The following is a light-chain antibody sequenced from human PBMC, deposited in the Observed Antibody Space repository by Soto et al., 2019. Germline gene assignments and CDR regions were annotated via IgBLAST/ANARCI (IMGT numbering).Light chain of an antibody. CDR2: DVS. CDR3: SSYAGSNNWV. Sequence: QSALTQPPSASGSPGQSVTISCTGTGSDVGGYNYVSWYQQHPGKAPKLMIYDVSKRPSGVPDRFSGSKSGNTASLTVSGLQAEDEADYYCSSYAGSNNWVFGGGTKVTVL. CDR1: GSDVGGYNY. J-gene: IGLJ3*02. V-gene: IGLV2-8*01.